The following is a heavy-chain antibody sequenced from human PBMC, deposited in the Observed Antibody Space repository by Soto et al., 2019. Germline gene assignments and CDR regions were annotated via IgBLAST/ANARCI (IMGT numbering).Heavy chain of an antibody. V-gene: IGHV3-33*01. CDR2: IWYDGSNK. CDR1: GFTFSSYG. J-gene: IGHJ4*02. D-gene: IGHD3-16*01. CDR3: ARKLRPYYYFDY. Sequence: GGSLRLSCAASGFTFSSYGMHWVRQAPGKGLEWVAVIWYDGSNKYYADSVKGRFTISRDNSKNTLYLQMNSLRAEDTAVYYCARKLRPYYYFDYWGQGTLVTVSS.